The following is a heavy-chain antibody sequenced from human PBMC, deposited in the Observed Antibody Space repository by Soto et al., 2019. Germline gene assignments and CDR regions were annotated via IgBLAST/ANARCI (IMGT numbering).Heavy chain of an antibody. Sequence: EVQLVESGGGLVQPGRSLRLSCAASGFTFDDYAMHWVRQAPGQGLEWVSGISWNSGSIGYADSVKGRFTISRDNAKNSLYLQMNSLRAEDTAVYYCAKGGYSDTLDTFDYGGQGTLVIFSS. CDR3: AKGGYSDTLDTFDY. CDR2: ISWNSGSI. D-gene: IGHD5-18*01. J-gene: IGHJ4*02. CDR1: GFTFDDYA. V-gene: IGHV3-9*01.